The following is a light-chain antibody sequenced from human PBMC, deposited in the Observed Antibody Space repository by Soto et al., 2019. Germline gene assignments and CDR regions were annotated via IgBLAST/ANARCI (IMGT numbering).Light chain of an antibody. CDR2: GAS. Sequence: EIVMTQSPATLSVSPGERATLSCRASQSVSSNLAWYHQKPGQAPRLLIYGASTRATGIPARFSGSRSGTEITLTISSLQCEDFAVYYCQQYNNWARTFGQGTKVEIK. J-gene: IGKJ1*01. CDR3: QQYNNWART. V-gene: IGKV3-15*01. CDR1: QSVSSN.